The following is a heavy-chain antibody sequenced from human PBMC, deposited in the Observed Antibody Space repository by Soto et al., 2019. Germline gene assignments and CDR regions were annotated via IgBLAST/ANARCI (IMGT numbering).Heavy chain of an antibody. D-gene: IGHD6-19*01. Sequence: LRRSCAASGFTFSSYAMSWVRQAPGKGLEWVSAISGSGGSTYYADSVKGRFTISRDNSKNTLYLQMNSLRAEDTAVYYCAKSSRGQWPFDYWGQGTLVTVSS. CDR3: AKSSRGQWPFDY. J-gene: IGHJ4*02. V-gene: IGHV3-23*01. CDR1: GFTFSSYA. CDR2: ISGSGGST.